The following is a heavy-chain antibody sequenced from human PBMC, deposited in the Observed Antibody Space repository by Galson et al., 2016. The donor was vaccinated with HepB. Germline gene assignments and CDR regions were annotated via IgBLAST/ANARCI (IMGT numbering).Heavy chain of an antibody. CDR3: ARGRKEVPYHYYGMDV. V-gene: IGHV1-69*06. CDR1: GGIFNTFA. Sequence: SVKVSCKASGGIFNTFAISWVRQAPGQGLEWMGGISLIFETVNYAQKFQGRVTITADKSTSTSYLEVHSLRSDDTAVFYCARGRKEVPYHYYGMDVWGQGTTVTVSS. J-gene: IGHJ6*02. CDR2: ISLIFETV.